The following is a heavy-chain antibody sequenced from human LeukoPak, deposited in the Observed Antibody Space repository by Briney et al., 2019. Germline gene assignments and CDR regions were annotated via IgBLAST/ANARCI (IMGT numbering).Heavy chain of an antibody. V-gene: IGHV3-30*18. Sequence: PGGSLRLSCAASGFTFSSYGMHWVRQAPGKGLEWVAVISYDGSNKYYADSVKGRFTISRDNSKNTLYLQMNSLRAEDTAVYYCAKGTGATVTHYGMDVWGQGTTVTVSS. CDR3: AKGTGATVTHYGMDV. CDR2: ISYDGSNK. D-gene: IGHD4-17*01. J-gene: IGHJ6*02. CDR1: GFTFSSYG.